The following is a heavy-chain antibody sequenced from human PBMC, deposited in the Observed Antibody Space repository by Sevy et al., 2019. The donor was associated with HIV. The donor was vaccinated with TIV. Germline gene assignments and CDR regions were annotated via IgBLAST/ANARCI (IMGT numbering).Heavy chain of an antibody. CDR1: GFTFSTYA. D-gene: IGHD3-22*01. CDR3: ASHYYDSTGYYFPLEY. CDR2: ISDDGNNK. V-gene: IGHV3-30*04. J-gene: IGHJ4*02. Sequence: GGSLRLSCTAFGFTFSTYAMYWVRQAPGKGLEWVAVISDDGNNKDYADSVKGRFTISRDSSKNTLYLQMNSLRTDDTAVYYCASHYYDSTGYYFPLEYWGQGTRVTVSS.